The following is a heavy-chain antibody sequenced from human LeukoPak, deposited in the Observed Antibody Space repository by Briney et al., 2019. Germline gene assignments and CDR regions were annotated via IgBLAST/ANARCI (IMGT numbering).Heavy chain of an antibody. D-gene: IGHD4-17*01. CDR3: ARAFPFDDYGDPDAFDI. Sequence: SETLSLTCTVSGVSMSSGAFYWSWFRQHPGKGLVWFGNIYYSWSTYYNPSHKSRVTISVDRSKNQFSLKLTSVTAADTAVYYCARAFPFDDYGDPDAFDIWGQGTMVTVSS. J-gene: IGHJ3*02. V-gene: IGHV4-30-4*08. CDR2: IYYSWST. CDR1: GVSMSSGAFY.